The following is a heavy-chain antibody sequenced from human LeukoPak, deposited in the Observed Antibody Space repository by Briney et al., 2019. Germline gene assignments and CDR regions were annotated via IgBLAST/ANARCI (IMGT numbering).Heavy chain of an antibody. CDR2: IYPGDSET. CDR3: ARRYYGSGSYYNWFDP. D-gene: IGHD3-10*01. J-gene: IGHJ5*02. CDR1: GYSFTNYW. V-gene: IGHV5-51*01. Sequence: GESLKISCKGSGYSFTNYWIAWVRQMPGKGLEWMGIIYPGDSETTYSPSFQGQVTFSADKSISTAYLQWSSLKASDTAMYYCARRYYGSGSYYNWFDPWGQGTLVTVSS.